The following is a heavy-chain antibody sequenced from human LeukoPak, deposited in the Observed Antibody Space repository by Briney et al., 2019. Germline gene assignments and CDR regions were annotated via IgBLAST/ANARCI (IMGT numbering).Heavy chain of an antibody. J-gene: IGHJ4*02. CDR2: ISPGSDYT. Sequence: GGSLSLSCAASGFTFSGYFMNWIHQAPGKGLEWVSYISPGSDYTNYADSVKGRFTISRDNAKNSLYLQMNSLRAEDTAVYFCARSGYSGYDPDYWGQGTLVTVSS. CDR3: ARSGYSGYDPDY. V-gene: IGHV3-11*06. CDR1: GFTFSGYF. D-gene: IGHD5-12*01.